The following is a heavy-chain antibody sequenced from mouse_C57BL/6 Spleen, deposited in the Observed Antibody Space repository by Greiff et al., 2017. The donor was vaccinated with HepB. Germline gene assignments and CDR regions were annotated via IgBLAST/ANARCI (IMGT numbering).Heavy chain of an antibody. V-gene: IGHV1-76*01. D-gene: IGHD2-4*01. CDR2: IYPGSGNT. CDR1: GYTFTDYY. CDR3: ATYDYDSFDY. Sequence: QVQLQQSGAELVRPGASVKLSCKASGYTFTDYYINWVKQRPGQGLEWIARIYPGSGNTYYNEKFKGKATLTAEKSSSTAYMQLSSLTSEDSAVYFCATYDYDSFDYWGQGTTLTVSS. J-gene: IGHJ2*01.